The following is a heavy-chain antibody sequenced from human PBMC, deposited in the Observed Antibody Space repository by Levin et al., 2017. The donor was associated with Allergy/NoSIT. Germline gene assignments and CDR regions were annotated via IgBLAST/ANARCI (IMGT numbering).Heavy chain of an antibody. CDR1: GFTFSSSG. J-gene: IGHJ4*02. CDR3: AKGENPARILDYDILTGYYY. D-gene: IGHD3-9*01. V-gene: IGHV3-30*18. Sequence: LSLTCAASGFTFSSSGMHWVRQAPGKGLEWVAVISYDGSNKYYADSVKGRFTISRDNSKNTLYLQMNSLRAEDTAVYYCAKGENPARILDYDILTGYYYWGQGTLVTVSS. CDR2: ISYDGSNK.